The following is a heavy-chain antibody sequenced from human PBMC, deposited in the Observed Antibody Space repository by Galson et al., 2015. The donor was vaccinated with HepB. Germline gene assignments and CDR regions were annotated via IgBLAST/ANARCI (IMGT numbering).Heavy chain of an antibody. Sequence: SVKVSCTASGYMFSDYGISWVRQAPGQGLEWIGWVSAYNGKTNYAQKFQDRVTMTADTSTTTAYMDLRSLTSDDTAVYYCARDRSSSSIWGQRTQVTVSS. CDR1: GYMFSDYG. D-gene: IGHD2-2*01. CDR2: VSAYNGKT. CDR3: ARDRSSSSI. J-gene: IGHJ4*02. V-gene: IGHV1-18*01.